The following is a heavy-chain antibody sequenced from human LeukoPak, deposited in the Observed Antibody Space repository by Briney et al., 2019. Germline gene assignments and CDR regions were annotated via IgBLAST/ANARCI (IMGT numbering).Heavy chain of an antibody. CDR1: GFTVSSNY. D-gene: IGHD3-9*01. V-gene: IGHV3-66*01. CDR2: IYSGGST. Sequence: GGSLKLSCAASGFTVSSNYMSWVRQAPGKGLEWVSVIYSGGSTYYADSVKGRFTISRDNSKNTLYLQMNSLRAEDTAVYYCAKNDILTGYYPTFDYWGQGTLVTVSS. J-gene: IGHJ4*02. CDR3: AKNDILTGYYPTFDY.